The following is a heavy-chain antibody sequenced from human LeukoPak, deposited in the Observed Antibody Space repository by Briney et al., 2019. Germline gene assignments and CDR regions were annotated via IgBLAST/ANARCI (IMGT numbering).Heavy chain of an antibody. CDR2: IYPGDSDT. CDR1: GYSFTSYW. V-gene: IGHV5-51*01. Sequence: GESLKISCKGSGYSFTSYWIGWVRQVPGKGLEWMGIIYPGDSDTRYSPSFQGQVTISADKSISTAYLQWSSLKASDTAMYYCARGSPPVAGTAYNWFDPWGQGTLVTVSS. CDR3: ARGSPPVAGTAYNWFDP. J-gene: IGHJ5*02. D-gene: IGHD6-19*01.